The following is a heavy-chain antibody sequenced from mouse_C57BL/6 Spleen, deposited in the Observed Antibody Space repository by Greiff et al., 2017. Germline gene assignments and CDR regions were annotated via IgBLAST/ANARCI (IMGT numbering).Heavy chain of an antibody. CDR3: ARSGDGCYGGFAY. J-gene: IGHJ3*01. Sequence: QVQLQQPGAELVMPGASVKLSCKASGYTFTSYWMHWVKQRPGQGLEWIGEIDPSDSYTNYNQKFKGKSTLTVDKSSSTAYMQLSSLTSEDSAVYYCARSGDGCYGGFAYWGQGTLVTVSA. CDR1: GYTFTSYW. D-gene: IGHD2-3*01. V-gene: IGHV1-69*01. CDR2: IDPSDSYT.